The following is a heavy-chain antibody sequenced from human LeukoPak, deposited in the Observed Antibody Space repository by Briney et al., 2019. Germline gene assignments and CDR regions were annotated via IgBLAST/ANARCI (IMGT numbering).Heavy chain of an antibody. CDR3: ARDLTGFDP. CDR2: INHSGST. J-gene: IGHJ5*02. V-gene: IGHV4-34*01. Sequence: SETLSLTCAVYGGSFSGYYWSWIRQPPGKGLEWIGEINHSGSTNYNPSLTSRVAISVDTSKNQFSLKLSSVTAADTAVYYCARDLTGFDPWGQGTLVTVSS. D-gene: IGHD7-27*01. CDR1: GGSFSGYY.